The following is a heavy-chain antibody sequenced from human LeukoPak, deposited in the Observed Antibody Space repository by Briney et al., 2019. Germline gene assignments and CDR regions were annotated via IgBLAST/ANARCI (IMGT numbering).Heavy chain of an antibody. CDR3: AKDTVTTFY. V-gene: IGHV3-48*01. D-gene: IGHD4-17*01. CDR1: GFTFSTYS. Sequence: GGSLRLSCAASGFTFSTYSMNWVRQAPGKGLEWVSYISPTSSTIFYADSVKGRFTISRDNSKNTLYLQMNSLRAEDTAVYYCAKDTVTTFYWGQGTLVTVSS. CDR2: ISPTSSTI. J-gene: IGHJ4*02.